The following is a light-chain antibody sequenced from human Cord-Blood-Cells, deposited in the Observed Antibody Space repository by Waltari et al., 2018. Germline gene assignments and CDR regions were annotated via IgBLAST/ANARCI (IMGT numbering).Light chain of an antibody. CDR1: SSDVGGYNY. CDR3: SSYTSSSTYV. CDR2: EVS. J-gene: IGLJ1*01. Sequence: QSALTQPASVSGSPGQSITISCTGTSSDVGGYNYVSWYQQHPGKAPKLMSYEVSNRPAVMCNLFSGSKSGNTASLTISGLQAEDEDDYYCSSYTSSSTYVFGTGTKVTVL. V-gene: IGLV2-14*01.